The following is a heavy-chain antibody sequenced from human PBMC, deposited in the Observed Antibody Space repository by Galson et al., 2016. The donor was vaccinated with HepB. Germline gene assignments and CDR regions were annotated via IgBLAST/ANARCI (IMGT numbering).Heavy chain of an antibody. D-gene: IGHD4-17*01. CDR2: FSASGSN. CDR1: GDSIISNNYY. CDR3: ARDSHGVDAFNI. Sequence: TLSLTCSVSGDSIISNNYYWSWIRQPAGKGLEWIGRFSASGSNKYNPSLESRVTISVDTSKNQFSLKLSSVTAADTAVYYSARDSHGVDAFNIWGQGTLVAVSS. V-gene: IGHV4-61*02. J-gene: IGHJ3*02.